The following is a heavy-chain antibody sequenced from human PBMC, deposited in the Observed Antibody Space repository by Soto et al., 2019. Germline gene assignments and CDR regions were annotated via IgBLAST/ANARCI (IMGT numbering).Heavy chain of an antibody. V-gene: IGHV4-59*01. CDR3: ARSGVMPTMYYYYGMDV. CDR2: IYYSGST. Sequence: QVQLQESGPGLVKPSETLSLTCTVSGGSISSYYWSWIRQPPGKGLEWIGYIYYSGSTNYNPSLKSRVTISVDTSKNQFSLKLSSVTAADTAVYYCARSGVMPTMYYYYGMDVWGQGTTVTVSS. J-gene: IGHJ6*02. CDR1: GGSISSYY. D-gene: IGHD2-8*01.